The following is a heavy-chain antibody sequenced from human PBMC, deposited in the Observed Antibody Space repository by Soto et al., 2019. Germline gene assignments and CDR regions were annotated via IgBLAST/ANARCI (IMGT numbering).Heavy chain of an antibody. Sequence: PXATLSLTSDVSGGSFSGYYWTWIRQPPGKGLEWIGEMNRSGDIKYNPSLVSRVTISADTSTNQFSLKLTSVTAADTAVYFCARWASYWGQGALVTVSS. CDR3: ARWASY. J-gene: IGHJ4*02. V-gene: IGHV4-34*01. CDR1: GGSFSGYY. CDR2: MNRSGDI.